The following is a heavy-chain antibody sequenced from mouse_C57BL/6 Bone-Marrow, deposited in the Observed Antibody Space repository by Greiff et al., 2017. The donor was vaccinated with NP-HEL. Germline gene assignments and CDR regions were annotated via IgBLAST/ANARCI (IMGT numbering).Heavy chain of an antibody. D-gene: IGHD1-1*01. CDR2: ISSGGSYT. Sequence: EVQVVESGGDLVKPGGSLKLSCAASGFTFSSYGMSWVRQTPDKRLEWVATISSGGSYTYYPDSVKGRFTISRDNAKNTLYLQMSSLKSEDTAMYYCASLYYYGSSERDYAMDYWGQGTSVTVSS. CDR1: GFTFSSYG. V-gene: IGHV5-6*01. CDR3: ASLYYYGSSERDYAMDY. J-gene: IGHJ4*01.